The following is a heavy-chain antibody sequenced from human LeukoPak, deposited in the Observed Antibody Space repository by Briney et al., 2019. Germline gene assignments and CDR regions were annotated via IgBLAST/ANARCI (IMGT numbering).Heavy chain of an antibody. D-gene: IGHD6-13*01. Sequence: GGSLRLSCAASGFSFSNSWMHWVRQAPGKGLEWISISSTSIYYADSVKGRFTISRDIAKNSLYLQMNSLRAEDTAMYYCARDNLAAAGDDNFDLWGQGTMVTVSS. CDR1: GFSFSNSW. CDR2: ISSTSI. J-gene: IGHJ3*01. CDR3: ARDNLAAAGDDNFDL. V-gene: IGHV3-48*04.